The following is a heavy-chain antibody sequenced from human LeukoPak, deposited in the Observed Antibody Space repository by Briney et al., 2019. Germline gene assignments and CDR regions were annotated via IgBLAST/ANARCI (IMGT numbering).Heavy chain of an antibody. Sequence: SETLSLTCTVSGGSISSYYWSWIRQPPGKGLEWIGYIYYSGNTDYNPSLKSRVTISVDTSMNRFSLRLNSVTAADTAVYYCARYRNEALFAFDIWGQGTMVTVSS. CDR1: GGSISSYY. J-gene: IGHJ3*02. CDR2: IYYSGNT. CDR3: ARYRNEALFAFDI. D-gene: IGHD1-14*01. V-gene: IGHV4-59*01.